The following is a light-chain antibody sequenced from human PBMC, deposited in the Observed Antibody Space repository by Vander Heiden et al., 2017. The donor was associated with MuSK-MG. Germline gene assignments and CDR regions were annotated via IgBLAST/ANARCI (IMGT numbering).Light chain of an antibody. V-gene: IGKV3-15*01. CDR3: QKYNNGPLT. CDR1: QSVSSN. Sequence: EIVLTHSPATLSVSPGARATLPCTASQSVSSNLAWYKQKPGQAPRLLRYGASTRATGIPARFSGSGSGTEFTLTISSLQSEDFVVYICQKYNNGPLTFGGGTKVEIK. CDR2: GAS. J-gene: IGKJ4*01.